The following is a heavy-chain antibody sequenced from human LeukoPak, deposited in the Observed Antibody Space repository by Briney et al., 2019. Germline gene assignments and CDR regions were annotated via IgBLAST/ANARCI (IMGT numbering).Heavy chain of an antibody. J-gene: IGHJ5*02. V-gene: IGHV3-23*01. D-gene: IGHD6-19*01. Sequence: PGGSLRLSCAASGLSISIYGMSWVRQAPGKGLEWVSAISGSGDGTYYADSVKGRFTISRDNSKNTLYLQMNSLRAEDTAVYYCAKDLWPYSSGWYVLWFDPWGQGTLVTVSS. CDR1: GLSISIYG. CDR3: AKDLWPYSSGWYVLWFDP. CDR2: ISGSGDGT.